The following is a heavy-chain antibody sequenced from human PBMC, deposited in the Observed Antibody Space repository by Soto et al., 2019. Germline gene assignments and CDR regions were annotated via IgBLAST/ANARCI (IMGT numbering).Heavy chain of an antibody. Sequence: QVQLVQSGAELKKPGSSVKVSCKASGGTFSNYTISWVRQAPRQGLEWVGGIIPMVGTVIYQQKFQGRVTITAATSTGTAYMELSCLRSEDTAVYYCTKGGGPKAVAGSLYYYGMDVWGQGTTVTVSS. CDR2: IIPMVGTV. V-gene: IGHV1-69*06. CDR3: TKGGGPKAVAGSLYYYGMDV. CDR1: GGTFSNYT. D-gene: IGHD6-19*01. J-gene: IGHJ6*02.